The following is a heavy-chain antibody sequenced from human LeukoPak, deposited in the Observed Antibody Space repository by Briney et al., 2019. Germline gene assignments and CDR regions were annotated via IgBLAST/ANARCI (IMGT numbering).Heavy chain of an antibody. CDR1: GFTFSSYS. V-gene: IGHV3-48*01. Sequence: PGGSLRLSCAASGFTFSSYSMNWVRQAPGKGLEWVSYISSSSSTIYYADSVKGRFTISRDNAKNSLYLQMNSLRAEDTAVYYCARGRHSGSYSDAFDIWGQGTMVTVSS. D-gene: IGHD1-26*01. CDR2: ISSSSSTI. CDR3: ARGRHSGSYSDAFDI. J-gene: IGHJ3*02.